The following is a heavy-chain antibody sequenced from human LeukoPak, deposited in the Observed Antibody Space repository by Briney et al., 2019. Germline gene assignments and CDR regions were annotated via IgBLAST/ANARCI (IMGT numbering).Heavy chain of an antibody. D-gene: IGHD2-15*01. J-gene: IGHJ3*01. Sequence: PSETLSLTCTVSGGSITSFYWSWIRQPPGKGLEWIGYIYYSGSTNYNPSPKSRVTISVDTSKSQFSLNLSSVTAADTAVYYCARRGRAQGPLSLWGQGTMVTVSS. V-gene: IGHV4-59*01. CDR3: ARRGRAQGPLSL. CDR2: IYYSGST. CDR1: GGSITSFY.